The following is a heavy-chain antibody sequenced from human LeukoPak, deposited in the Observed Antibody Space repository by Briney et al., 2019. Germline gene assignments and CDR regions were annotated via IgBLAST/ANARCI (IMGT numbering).Heavy chain of an antibody. CDR2: IYHSGST. V-gene: IGHV4-4*02. CDR1: GGSISSSNW. J-gene: IGHJ2*01. D-gene: IGHD4-17*01. CDR3: ARDFGYGDYLRYWYFDL. Sequence: SGTLSLTCAVSGGSISSSNWWSWVRQPPGKGLEWIGEIYHSGSTTYNPSLKSRVTISVDKSKNQFSLKLSSVTAADTAVYYCARDFGYGDYLRYWYFDLWGRGTLVTVSS.